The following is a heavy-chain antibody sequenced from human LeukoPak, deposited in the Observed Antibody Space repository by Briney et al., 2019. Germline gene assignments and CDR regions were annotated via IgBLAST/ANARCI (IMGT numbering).Heavy chain of an antibody. CDR3: ARGPPSRIPYYDSSGYYYADDY. J-gene: IGHJ4*02. V-gene: IGHV4-4*02. CDR1: GFTFSSYAM. D-gene: IGHD3-22*01. Sequence: PGGSLRLSCAASGFTFSSYAMSWVRQAPGKGLEWSGEIYHSGSTNYNPSLKRRGTISVDKSKNQFSLKLTSVTAADTGVYYCARGPPSRIPYYDSSGYYYADDYWGQGTLVTVSS. CDR2: IYHSGST.